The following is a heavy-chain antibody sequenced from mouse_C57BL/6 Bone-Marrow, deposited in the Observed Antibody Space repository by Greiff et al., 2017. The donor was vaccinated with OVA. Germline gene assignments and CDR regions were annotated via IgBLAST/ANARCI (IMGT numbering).Heavy chain of an antibody. D-gene: IGHD2-4*01. CDR1: GYTFTSYW. CDR2: IYPGSGST. CDR3: ATPYYDYDEGYAMDY. Sequence: QVHVKQPGAELVKPGASVKMSCKASGYTFTSYWITWVKQRPGQGLEWIGDIYPGSGSTNYNEKFKSKATLTVDTSSSTAYMQLSSLTSEDSAVYYWATPYYDYDEGYAMDYWGQGTSVTVSS. V-gene: IGHV1-55*01. J-gene: IGHJ4*01.